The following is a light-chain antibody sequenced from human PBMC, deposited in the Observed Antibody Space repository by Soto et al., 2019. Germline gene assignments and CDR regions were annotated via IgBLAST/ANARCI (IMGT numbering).Light chain of an antibody. CDR1: QSVSST. J-gene: IGKJ1*01. CDR2: GAS. V-gene: IGKV3-15*01. CDR3: QQYNTWPRS. Sequence: EIVMTQSPATLSVSPGERATLSCRASQSVSSTLAWSQQKPGHAPRLLIYGASTRATGIPARFSGSGSGTEFTLPISRLQSEDFAVYYCQQYNTWPRSFGQGTKVEIK.